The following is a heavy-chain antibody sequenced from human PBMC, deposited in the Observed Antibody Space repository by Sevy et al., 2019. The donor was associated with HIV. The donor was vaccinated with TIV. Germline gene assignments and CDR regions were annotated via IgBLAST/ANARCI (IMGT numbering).Heavy chain of an antibody. J-gene: IGHJ5*01. V-gene: IGHV3-74*01. CDR1: GFNLRDHY. CDR2: LTHGGVST. Sequence: GGSLRLSCAASGFNLRDHYMHWVRQVPGKGLVWVSYLTHGGVSTGYAESVKGRFTISRDNAKNTVYLQMNSLRVEDTALYYCTRDMGFYTETGCHYMWFDSWGQGTLVTVSS. D-gene: IGHD4-4*01. CDR3: TRDMGFYTETGCHYMWFDS.